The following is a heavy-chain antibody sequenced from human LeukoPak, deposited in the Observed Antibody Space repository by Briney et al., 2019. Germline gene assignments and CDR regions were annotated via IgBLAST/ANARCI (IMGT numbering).Heavy chain of an antibody. D-gene: IGHD5-18*01. CDR2: ISYDGSNK. CDR3: AKDRIQLWLQLDY. Sequence: GGSLRLSCAASGFTFSSYAMHWVRQAPGKGLEWVAVISYDGSNKYYADSVKGRFTISRDNSKNTLYLQMNSLRAEDTAVYYCAKDRIQLWLQLDYWGQGTLVTVSS. J-gene: IGHJ4*02. CDR1: GFTFSSYA. V-gene: IGHV3-30*04.